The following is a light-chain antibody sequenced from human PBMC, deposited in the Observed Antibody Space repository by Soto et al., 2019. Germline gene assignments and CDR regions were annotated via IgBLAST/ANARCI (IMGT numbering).Light chain of an antibody. J-gene: IGKJ2*01. V-gene: IGKV3-20*01. CDR1: QSVDNNY. CDR2: GAS. Sequence: EIVLTQSPGTLSLSPGESATLSCRASQSVDNNYVAWYQQKPGQAPTLLIHGASDRAAGIPDRFSGSGSGTDFTITISRLEPEDFAVFHCQQYGNSPYTCGQGTKLEI. CDR3: QQYGNSPYT.